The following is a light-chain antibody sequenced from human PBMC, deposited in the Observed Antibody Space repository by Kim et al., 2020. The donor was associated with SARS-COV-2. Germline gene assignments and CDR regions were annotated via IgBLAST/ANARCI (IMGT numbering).Light chain of an antibody. CDR1: DSVSSW. J-gene: IGKJ1*01. CDR2: DAS. V-gene: IGKV1-5*01. CDR3: QHYSHYWT. Sequence: AASGGDRATITCRARDSVSSWLALYQKKPGRAQKMVIYDASTLASGAPSRFSGSRSGTDFTLTINSLPSDDVATYYCQHYSHYWTFGQGTKVDIK.